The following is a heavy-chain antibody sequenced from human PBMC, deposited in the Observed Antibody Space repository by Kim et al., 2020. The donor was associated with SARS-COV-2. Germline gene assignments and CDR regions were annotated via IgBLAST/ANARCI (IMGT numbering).Heavy chain of an antibody. J-gene: IGHJ5*02. V-gene: IGHV4-59*01. CDR3: ARDLGQLVGFNWFDP. D-gene: IGHD6-6*01. Sequence: PPRKSRDTISVDTSKNQFSLKLSSVTAADTAVYYCARDLGQLVGFNWFDPWGQGTLVTVSS.